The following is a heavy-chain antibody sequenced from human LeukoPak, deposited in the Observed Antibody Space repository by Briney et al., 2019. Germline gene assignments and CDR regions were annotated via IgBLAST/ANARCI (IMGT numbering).Heavy chain of an antibody. CDR1: GFTFSSYA. V-gene: IGHV3-23*01. CDR2: ISGSGGST. D-gene: IGHD1-26*01. CDR3: ARARYSNIVGATTWLDY. Sequence: PGGSLRLSCAASGFTFSSYAMSWVRQAPGKGLEWVSAISGSGGSTYYADSVKGRFTISRDNAKNSLYLQMNSLRAEDTAVYYCARARYSNIVGATTWLDYWGQGTLVTVSS. J-gene: IGHJ4*02.